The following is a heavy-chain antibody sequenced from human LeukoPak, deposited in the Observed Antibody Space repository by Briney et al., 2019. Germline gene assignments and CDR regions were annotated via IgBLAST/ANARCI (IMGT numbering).Heavy chain of an antibody. D-gene: IGHD3-22*01. J-gene: IGHJ4*02. CDR1: GGSFSGYY. Sequence: SEILSLTCAVYGGSFSGYYWSWIRQPPGKGLEWIGEINHSGSTNYNPSLKSRVTISVDTSKNQFSLKLSSVTAADTAVYYCARESKTYDGSGYYLDYWGQGTLVTVSS. V-gene: IGHV4-34*01. CDR2: INHSGST. CDR3: ARESKTYDGSGYYLDY.